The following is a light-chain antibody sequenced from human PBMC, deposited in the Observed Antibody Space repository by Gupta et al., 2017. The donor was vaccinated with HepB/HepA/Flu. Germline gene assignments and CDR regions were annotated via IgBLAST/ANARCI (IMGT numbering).Light chain of an antibody. Sequence: QAGLTQPPSMSKDLRQTATLTCTGNNTNVGNQGATWLQQHQGHPPKLLFYRNHNRPSGISERFSASRSGSTASLTIAGLQPEDEADYDCSAWDTSLRVGVFGGGTKLTVL. J-gene: IGLJ3*02. V-gene: IGLV10-54*04. CDR1: NTNVGNQG. CDR3: SAWDTSLRVGV. CDR2: RNH.